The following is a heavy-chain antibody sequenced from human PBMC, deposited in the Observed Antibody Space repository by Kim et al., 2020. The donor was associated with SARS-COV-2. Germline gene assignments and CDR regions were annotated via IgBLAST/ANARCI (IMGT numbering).Heavy chain of an antibody. CDR3: VKERTNGWYDFDY. CDR1: GFTFSSYA. J-gene: IGHJ4*02. CDR2: ISNNGGST. Sequence: GGSLRLSCSASGFTFSSYAMHWVRQAPGKGLEYVSGISNNGGSTYYPDSVKDRFIISRDKSKNTLYLQMSPLRSEDTAVYYCVKERTNGWYDFDYWGQGTLVTVSS. V-gene: IGHV3-64D*06. D-gene: IGHD6-19*01.